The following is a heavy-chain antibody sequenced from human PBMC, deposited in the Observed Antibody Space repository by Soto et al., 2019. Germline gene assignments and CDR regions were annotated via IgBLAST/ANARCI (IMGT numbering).Heavy chain of an antibody. CDR1: GYTFTSYG. Sequence: QAQLVQSGAEVKKPGASVKVSCKASGYTFTSYGIDWVRQAPGQGLEWLGWISAYDGNTKYAQILQGRVSLTTDTSTNTAYMELRSLRSDDTAMYFCARGGYYDRGGSRNYCYCGMNVCGQGTTVTVSS. D-gene: IGHD3-9*01. J-gene: IGHJ6*02. CDR3: ARGGYYDRGGSRNYCYCGMNV. CDR2: ISAYDGNT. V-gene: IGHV1-18*01.